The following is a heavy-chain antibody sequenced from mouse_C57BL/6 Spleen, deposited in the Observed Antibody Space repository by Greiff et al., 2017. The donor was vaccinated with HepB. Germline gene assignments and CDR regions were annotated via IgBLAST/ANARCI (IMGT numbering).Heavy chain of an antibody. Sequence: VQLQQPGAELVKPGASVKLSCKASGYTFTSYWMHWVKQRPGRGLEWIGWIAPNSGGTTYNEKFKSKATLTVDKPSSTAYMQLSSVTSEDSAVYYCARPVYTVVASFDYWGKGTTHTVSS. CDR1: GYTFTSYW. J-gene: IGHJ2*01. V-gene: IGHV1-72*01. CDR2: IAPNSGGT. D-gene: IGHD1-1*01. CDR3: ARPVYTVVASFDY.